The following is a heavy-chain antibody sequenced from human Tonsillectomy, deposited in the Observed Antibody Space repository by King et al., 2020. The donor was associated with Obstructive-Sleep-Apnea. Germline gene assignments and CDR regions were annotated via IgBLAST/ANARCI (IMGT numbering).Heavy chain of an antibody. D-gene: IGHD3-10*01. CDR1: GFTFSSYA. J-gene: IGHJ4*02. CDR2: ISGSGGST. Sequence: EVQLVESGGGLVQPGGSLRLSCAASGFTFSSYAMSWVRQAPGKGLEWVSAISGSGGSTYYADSVKGRFTISRDNSKNTLYLQMNSLRAEDTAVYYCAKNGKRVFRGVFTAVFDYWGQGTLVTVSS. V-gene: IGHV3-23*04. CDR3: AKNGKRVFRGVFTAVFDY.